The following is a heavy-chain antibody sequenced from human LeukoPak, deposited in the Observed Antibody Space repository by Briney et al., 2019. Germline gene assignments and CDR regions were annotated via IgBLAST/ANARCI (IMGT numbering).Heavy chain of an antibody. CDR1: GFTFSSYS. Sequence: GGALRLSCSASGFTFSSYSMNWVRQAPGKGLEWVSSISCSSSYIYYADSVQGRFTISRDNAENSLYLQMNSLRVEDTAVYYCAREGGGYIYGRNWFDPWGQGTLVTVSS. V-gene: IGHV3-21*01. J-gene: IGHJ5*02. CDR2: ISCSSSYI. D-gene: IGHD5-18*01. CDR3: AREGGGYIYGRNWFDP.